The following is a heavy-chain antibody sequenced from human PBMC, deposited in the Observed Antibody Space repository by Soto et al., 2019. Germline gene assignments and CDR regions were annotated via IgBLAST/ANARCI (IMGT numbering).Heavy chain of an antibody. CDR3: ASVGTTVNRRFDF. V-gene: IGHV1-69*01. Sequence: QVQVVQSGAEVKKPGSSVRVSCKASGGTSSSYAITWMRQAPGQGLEWMGGNIPILDTTDYAQKLQGRVTFTADESTSTVYMELSSLTSEDTAVYYCASVGTTVNRRFDFWGQGTLVTVSS. CDR2: NIPILDTT. D-gene: IGHD4-4*01. CDR1: GGTSSSYA. J-gene: IGHJ4*02.